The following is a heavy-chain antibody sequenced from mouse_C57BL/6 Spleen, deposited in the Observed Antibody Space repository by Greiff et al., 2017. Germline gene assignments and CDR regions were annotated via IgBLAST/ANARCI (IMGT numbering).Heavy chain of an antibody. CDR3: ARSANYYGSRGNFDY. V-gene: IGHV1-53*01. J-gene: IGHJ2*01. CDR2: INPSNGGT. Sequence: QVHVKQPGTELVKPGASVKLSCKASGYTFTSYWMHWVKQRPGQGLEWIGNINPSNGGTNYNEKFKSKATLTVDKSSSTAYMQLSSLTSEDSAVYYCARSANYYGSRGNFDYWGQGTTLTVSS. D-gene: IGHD1-1*01. CDR1: GYTFTSYW.